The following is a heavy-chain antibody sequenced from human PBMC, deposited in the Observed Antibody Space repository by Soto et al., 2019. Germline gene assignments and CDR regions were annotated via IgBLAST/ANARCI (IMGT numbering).Heavy chain of an antibody. Sequence: QITLKESGPTLVKPTQTLTLTCTFSGFSLTTRGXXXGXXXTPPGKALEWLALIYWDDDEGYSPSLKSRLTXXKDTSKNXXXXXXXXXXPVDTATYYCAHRPRGYSYHFDYWGQGTLVTVSS. CDR3: AHRPRGYSYHFDY. CDR2: IYWDDDE. D-gene: IGHD5-18*01. J-gene: IGHJ4*02. CDR1: GFSLTTRGXX. V-gene: IGHV2-5*02.